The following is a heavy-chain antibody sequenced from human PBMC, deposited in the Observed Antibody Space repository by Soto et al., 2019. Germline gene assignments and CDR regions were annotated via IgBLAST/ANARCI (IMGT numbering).Heavy chain of an antibody. CDR2: ISAYNGNT. V-gene: IGHV1-18*01. J-gene: IGHJ4*02. CDR1: GYTFASYA. CDR3: ARDPQPPDY. Sequence: QVQLVQSGAEVKKPGASVKVSCKASGYTFASYAISWMRQAPGQGLEWMGWISAYNGNTNYAQKLQGRVTMTTDTSTRTAYMELSSQRSDDTAVYFCARDPQPPDYWGQGTLVTVSS.